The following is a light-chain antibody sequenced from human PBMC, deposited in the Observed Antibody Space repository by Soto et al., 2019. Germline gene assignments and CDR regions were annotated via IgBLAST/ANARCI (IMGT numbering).Light chain of an antibody. CDR3: QQIHSTSSYT. V-gene: IGKV1-5*01. J-gene: IGKJ2*01. CDR2: DAS. Sequence: DIQMTQSPSTLSASVGDRVTITCRASQTISRWLAWYQQKPGRAPNLLIYDASSLESGVPSRFSGSGSGTEFTLTISSLQPEDFATYYCQQIHSTSSYTFGQGTRVDIK. CDR1: QTISRW.